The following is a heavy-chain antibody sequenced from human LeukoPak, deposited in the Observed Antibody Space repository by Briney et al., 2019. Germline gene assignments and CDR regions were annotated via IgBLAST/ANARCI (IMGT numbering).Heavy chain of an antibody. CDR3: TRQLGELLSGTLFYYYLDV. CDR2: IFQSGNT. V-gene: IGHV4-38-2*02. CDR1: GYSISSGYY. D-gene: IGHD3-10*01. J-gene: IGHJ6*03. Sequence: SETLSLTCTVSGYSISSGYYWGWIRQPPGKGLEWIGSIFQSGNTNYNPSLKSRVTLSVDTSKNQFSLKLSSVTAADTAVYYCTRQLGELLSGTLFYYYLDVWGKGTTVTVSS.